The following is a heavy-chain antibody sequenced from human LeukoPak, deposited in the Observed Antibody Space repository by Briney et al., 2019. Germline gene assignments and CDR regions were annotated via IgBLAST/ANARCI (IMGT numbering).Heavy chain of an antibody. Sequence: GGSLRLSCATSGFTFSSYAMSWVRQAPGKGLEWVSGIGASGGSTYYADSVKGRFTISKDNSKNTLFLQMNTLRAEDTAVYYCARGGTSGDYWGQGTLVTVSS. CDR3: ARGGTSGDY. J-gene: IGHJ4*02. V-gene: IGHV3-23*01. CDR1: GFTFSSYA. CDR2: IGASGGST.